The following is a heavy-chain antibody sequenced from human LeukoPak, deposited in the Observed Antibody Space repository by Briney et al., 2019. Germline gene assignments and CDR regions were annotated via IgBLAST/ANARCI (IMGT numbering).Heavy chain of an antibody. CDR3: AKESPSMYYYDSSGYFDY. CDR2: ISGSSGST. D-gene: IGHD3-22*01. CDR1: GFTFSSYA. J-gene: IGHJ4*02. Sequence: GGSLRLSCAASGFTFSSYAMSWVRQAPGKGLEWVSAISGSSGSTYYADSVKGRFTISRDNSKNTLYLQMNSLRAEDTAVYYCAKESPSMYYYDSSGYFDYWGQGTLVTVSS. V-gene: IGHV3-23*01.